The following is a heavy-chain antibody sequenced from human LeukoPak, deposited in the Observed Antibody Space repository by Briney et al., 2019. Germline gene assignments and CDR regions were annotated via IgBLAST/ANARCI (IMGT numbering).Heavy chain of an antibody. CDR3: ARAGYGDYARLGI. CDR1: GFTFSSYA. CDR2: ISSNGGST. D-gene: IGHD4-17*01. Sequence: GGSLRLSCAASGFTFSSYAMHWVRQAPGKGLEYVSTISSNGGSTYYANSVKGGFTISRDNSKNTLYLQMGSLRAEDMAVYYCARAGYGDYARLGIWGQGTMVPVSS. V-gene: IGHV3-64*01. J-gene: IGHJ3*02.